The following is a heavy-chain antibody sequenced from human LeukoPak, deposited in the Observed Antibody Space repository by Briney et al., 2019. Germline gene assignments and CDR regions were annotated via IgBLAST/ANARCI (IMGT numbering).Heavy chain of an antibody. CDR3: ARGTPHSSSWYQGWDY. V-gene: IGHV4-30-2*01. J-gene: IGHJ4*02. CDR1: GGSISSGGYY. CDR2: IYHSGST. Sequence: SETLSLTCTVSGGSISSGGYYWSWIRQPPGKGLEWIGYIYHSGSTYYNPSLKSRVTISVDRSKNQFSLKLSSVTAADTAVYYCARGTPHSSSWYQGWDYWGQGTLVTVSS. D-gene: IGHD6-13*01.